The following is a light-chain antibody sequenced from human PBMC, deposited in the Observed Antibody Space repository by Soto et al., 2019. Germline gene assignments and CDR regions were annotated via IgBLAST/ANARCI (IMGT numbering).Light chain of an antibody. CDR1: QSISSW. CDR2: KAS. CDR3: QQYNSYSEM. V-gene: IGKV1-5*03. J-gene: IGKJ1*01. Sequence: DIQMIQSPSTLSAFVGDRVTITCRASQSISSWLAWYQHKSGKAPNLLIYKASTLESGVPSRFSGSGSGTEFTLTISSLQPDDFATYYCQQYNSYSEMFGQGTKVEIK.